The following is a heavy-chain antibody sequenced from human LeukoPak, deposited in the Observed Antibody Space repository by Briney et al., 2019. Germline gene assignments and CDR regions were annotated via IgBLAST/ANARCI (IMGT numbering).Heavy chain of an antibody. J-gene: IGHJ4*02. CDR3: ARWVGGYFDY. CDR1: GGSIRSYY. V-gene: IGHV4-59*08. D-gene: IGHD1-26*01. Sequence: SETLSLTCAVSGGSIRSYYWSWIRQPPGKGLEWIGYIYHSESPNYNPSLNSRVTISVDTSKNQFSLRLSSVTAADTAVYYCARWVGGYFDYWGQGTLVTVSS. CDR2: IYHSESP.